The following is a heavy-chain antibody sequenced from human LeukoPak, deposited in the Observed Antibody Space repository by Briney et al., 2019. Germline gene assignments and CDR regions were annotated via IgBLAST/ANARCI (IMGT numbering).Heavy chain of an antibody. CDR2: ISWNSGSI. V-gene: IGHV3-9*01. Sequence: PGGSLRLSCAASGFTFDDYAMHWVRQAPGKGLEWVSGISWNSGSIGYADSVKGRFTISRDNAKNSLYLQMNSLRAEDTALYYCAKVGSSLAYGFDIWGQGTMVTVSS. CDR1: GFTFDDYA. CDR3: AKVGSSLAYGFDI. D-gene: IGHD6-13*01. J-gene: IGHJ3*02.